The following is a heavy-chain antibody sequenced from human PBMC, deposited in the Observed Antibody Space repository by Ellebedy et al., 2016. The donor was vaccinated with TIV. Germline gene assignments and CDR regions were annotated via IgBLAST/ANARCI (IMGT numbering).Heavy chain of an antibody. CDR3: ARSLGVATTDFDY. CDR2: IDWDDDK. J-gene: IGHJ4*02. V-gene: IGHV2-70*16. CDR1: GGSISSYY. Sequence: TLSLXXTVSGGSISSYYWSWIRQPPGKALEWLARIDWDDDKFYSTSLKTRLTISKDTSKNQVVLTMTNMDPVDTATYYCARSLGVATTDFDYWGQGTLVTVSS. D-gene: IGHD5-24*01.